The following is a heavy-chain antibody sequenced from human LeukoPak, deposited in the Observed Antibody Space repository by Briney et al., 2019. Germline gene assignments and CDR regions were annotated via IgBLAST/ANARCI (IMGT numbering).Heavy chain of an antibody. D-gene: IGHD6-13*01. CDR2: INLRGRI. Sequence: SQTLSLTRALYGDSFARHYWASIRRSQGKGLEWIGEINLRGRITYSPPLKSRVTISQDTSKNQFSLNLTSMTSANTAVYYCARGGPYRSAIWYSHPSNYVDPWGQGTVVTVSS. CDR3: ARGGPYRSAIWYSHPSNYVDP. J-gene: IGHJ5*02. V-gene: IGHV4-34*01. CDR1: GDSFARHY.